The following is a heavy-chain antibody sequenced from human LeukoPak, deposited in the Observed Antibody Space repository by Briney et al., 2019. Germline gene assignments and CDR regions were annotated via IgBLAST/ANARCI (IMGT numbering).Heavy chain of an antibody. J-gene: IGHJ5*02. V-gene: IGHV1-2*02. CDR1: GYTFTGYY. CDR3: ARGGRITMVRGVKANWFDP. Sequence: ASVKVSCKASGYTFTGYYMHWVRQAPGQGLEWMGWINPNSGGTNYAQKFQGRVTMTRDTSISTAYMEPSRLRSDDTAVYYCARGGRITMVRGVKANWFDPWGQGTLVTVSS. CDR2: INPNSGGT. D-gene: IGHD3-10*01.